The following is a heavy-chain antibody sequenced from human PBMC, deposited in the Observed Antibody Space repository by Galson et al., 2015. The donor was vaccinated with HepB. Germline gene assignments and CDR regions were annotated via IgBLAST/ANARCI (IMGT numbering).Heavy chain of an antibody. V-gene: IGHV4-34*01. J-gene: IGHJ4*02. CDR1: GGSFSGYY. CDR3: ARGGGEQLVGAGDY. Sequence: LSLTCAVYGGSFSGYYWSWIRQPPGKELEWIGEINHSGSTNYNPSLKSRVTISVDTSKNQFSLKLSSVTAADTAVYYCARGGGEQLVGAGDYWGQGTLVTVSS. CDR2: INHSGST. D-gene: IGHD6-6*01.